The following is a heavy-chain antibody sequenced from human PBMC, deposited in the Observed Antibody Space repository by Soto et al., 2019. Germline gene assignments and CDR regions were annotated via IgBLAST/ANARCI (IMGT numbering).Heavy chain of an antibody. V-gene: IGHV1-18*01. CDR2: IRTYHGNT. CDR3: ARDGYGDYGY. Sequence: QVQLVHSGAEVKKPGTSVKVSCKASGYTFTSNGISWVRQTPGQGLEWMGWIRTYHGNTTYAQKLQGRVTMTRDTSTSIAYMELRDLRSDDAAVYDCARDGYGDYGYWGQGSLVTVSS. D-gene: IGHD4-17*01. CDR1: GYTFTSNG. J-gene: IGHJ4*02.